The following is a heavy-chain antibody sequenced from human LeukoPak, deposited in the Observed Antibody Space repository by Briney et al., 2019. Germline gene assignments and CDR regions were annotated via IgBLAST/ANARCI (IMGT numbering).Heavy chain of an antibody. CDR1: GFTFIDYW. Sequence: PGGALRLSCVAPGFTFIDYWMSSGRQAPGKGRGWVADIKKDGSEQEYVDSVKGRFTISRDNAENSLYLQIDSLRAEDTAVYYCATYANWVAGDVWGQGTTVSV. CDR3: ATYANWVAGDV. D-gene: IGHD7-27*01. V-gene: IGHV3-7*01. CDR2: IKKDGSEQ. J-gene: IGHJ6*02.